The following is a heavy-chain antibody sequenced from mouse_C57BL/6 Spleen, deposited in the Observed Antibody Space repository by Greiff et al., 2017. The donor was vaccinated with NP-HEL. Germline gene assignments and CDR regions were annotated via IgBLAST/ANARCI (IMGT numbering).Heavy chain of an antibody. D-gene: IGHD4-1*01. CDR2: ILPGSGST. CDR1: GYTFTGYW. Sequence: QVQLQQSGAELMKPGASVKLSCTASGYTFTGYWIEWVKQRPGHGLEWIGEILPGSGSTNYNEKFKGKATLTADTSSNTAYMQLSSLTTEDTAIYYGARSNWSCDRAMDYWGQGTSVTVSS. CDR3: ARSNWSCDRAMDY. V-gene: IGHV1-9*01. J-gene: IGHJ4*01.